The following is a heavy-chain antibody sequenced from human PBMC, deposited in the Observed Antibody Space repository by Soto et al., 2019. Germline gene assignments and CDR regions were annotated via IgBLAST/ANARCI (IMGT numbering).Heavy chain of an antibody. Sequence: PGESLKISCKVSGYTFATNWIGWLRQTPGKGLEWMGIIYPGDSDARYSPSFQGLVTISADKSIFTAYLQWSSLKASDTAMYFCARHEGPNYYEPTCHLECWGQGTKVTVSS. D-gene: IGHD3-16*01. CDR1: GYTFATNW. CDR2: IYPGDSDA. CDR3: ARHEGPNYYEPTCHLEC. V-gene: IGHV5-51*01. J-gene: IGHJ4*02.